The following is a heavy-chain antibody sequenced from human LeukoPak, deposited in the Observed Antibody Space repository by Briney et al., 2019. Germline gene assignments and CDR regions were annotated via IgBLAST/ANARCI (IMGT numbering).Heavy chain of an antibody. V-gene: IGHV4-38-2*02. Sequence: SPSETLSLTCTVSGYSISNDYYWGWIRQSPGKGLEWIGSIYHSGSTYYNPSLKSRVTISVDKSKNQFSLKLSSVTAADTAVYYCARGATDQGGGLVYWGQGTLVTVSS. CDR1: GYSISNDYY. J-gene: IGHJ4*02. CDR2: IYHSGST. CDR3: ARGATDQGGGLVY. D-gene: IGHD5-24*01.